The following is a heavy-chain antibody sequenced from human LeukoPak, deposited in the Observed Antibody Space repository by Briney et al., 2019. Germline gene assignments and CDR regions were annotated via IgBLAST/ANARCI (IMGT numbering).Heavy chain of an antibody. J-gene: IGHJ4*02. Sequence: GGSLRPSCAASGFTFSSYWMSWVRQAPGKGLEWVANIKQDGSEKYYVDSVKGRFTISRDNAKNSLYLQMNSLRAEDTAVYYCARLIVVPAAIGGFDYWGQGTLVTVSS. D-gene: IGHD2-2*02. CDR3: ARLIVVPAAIGGFDY. V-gene: IGHV3-7*01. CDR2: IKQDGSEK. CDR1: GFTFSSYW.